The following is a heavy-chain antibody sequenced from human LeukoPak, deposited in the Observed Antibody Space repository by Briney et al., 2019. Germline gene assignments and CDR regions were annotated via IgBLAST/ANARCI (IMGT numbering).Heavy chain of an antibody. CDR2: IKQDGSEK. Sequence: GGSLRLSCAASGFTFSSHWMNWVRQAPGKGLEWVANIKQDGSEKYCVDSVKGRFTISRDNSKNTLYLQMNSLRAEDTAVYYCAKDLAVYYDSSGSHYYYYGMDVWGQGTTVTVSS. CDR3: AKDLAVYYDSSGSHYYYYGMDV. D-gene: IGHD3-22*01. V-gene: IGHV3-7*01. J-gene: IGHJ6*02. CDR1: GFTFSSHW.